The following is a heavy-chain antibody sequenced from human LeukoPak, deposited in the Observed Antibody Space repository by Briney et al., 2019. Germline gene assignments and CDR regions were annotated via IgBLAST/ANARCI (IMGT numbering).Heavy chain of an antibody. D-gene: IGHD1-1*01. Sequence: GGSLRLSCAASGFTFSNYGMHWVRQAPGKGLEWVAFVRYDETTKFYADSVKGRFTISRDNSKTTLYLQMNSLRAEDTAVYYCAKDAVKLVRDYWGRGTLVTVSS. CDR1: GFTFSNYG. J-gene: IGHJ4*02. CDR3: AKDAVKLVRDY. V-gene: IGHV3-30*02. CDR2: VRYDETTK.